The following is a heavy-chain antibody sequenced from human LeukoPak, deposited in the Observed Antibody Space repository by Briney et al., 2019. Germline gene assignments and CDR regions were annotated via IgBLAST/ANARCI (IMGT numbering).Heavy chain of an antibody. D-gene: IGHD3-22*01. CDR1: GGSISSYY. J-gene: IGHJ5*02. V-gene: IGHV4-59*01. CDR2: IYYSGST. CDR3: ARGAYYYDNSGYFWFDP. Sequence: SETLSLTCTVSGGSISSYYWSWIRQPPGKGLEWIGYIYYSGSTNYNPSLKSRVTISVDTSKNQFSLKLSSVTAADTAVYYCARGAYYYDNSGYFWFDPWGQGTLVTVSS.